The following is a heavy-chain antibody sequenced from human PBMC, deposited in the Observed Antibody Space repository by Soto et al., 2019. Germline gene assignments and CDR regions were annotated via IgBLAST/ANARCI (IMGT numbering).Heavy chain of an antibody. Sequence: EVQLAESGGVLVQPGGSLRLSCVASGFTFSDHWMHWVRQAPGKGLVWVSRINSGGSRTNYADSVKVRFTISRDNAKNTLYLEMNSLSVEDTAVYYCARGNCSGDTCFFGGTHWGRGTLVTVSS. CDR3: ARGNCSGDTCFFGGTH. V-gene: IGHV3-74*01. J-gene: IGHJ4*02. CDR2: INSGGSRT. D-gene: IGHD2-21*02. CDR1: GFTFSDHW.